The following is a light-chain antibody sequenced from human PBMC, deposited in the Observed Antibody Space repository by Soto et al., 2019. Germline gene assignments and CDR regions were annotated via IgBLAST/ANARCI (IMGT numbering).Light chain of an antibody. CDR3: QQSVT. J-gene: IGKJ3*01. Sequence: EIVLTQSPGTLSLSPGERATLSCRASQSISSRYLAWYQQKPGQAPRLLIYGATSRATGIPDRFSGSGSGTDFTLTISRLEPEDLAVYYCQQSVTFGPGTKVDIK. V-gene: IGKV3-20*01. CDR1: QSISSRY. CDR2: GAT.